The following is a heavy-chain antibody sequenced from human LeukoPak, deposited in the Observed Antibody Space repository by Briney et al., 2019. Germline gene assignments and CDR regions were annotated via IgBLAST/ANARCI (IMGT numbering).Heavy chain of an antibody. CDR1: GGSISSSSYY. D-gene: IGHD3-22*01. CDR3: ARGYYYDSSGYYYGAGTTWFDP. V-gene: IGHV4-39*07. Sequence: SETLSLTCTVSGGSISSSSYYWGWLRQPPGKGLEWIGTMYYSGSTYYNPSLKSRVTISVDTSKNQFSLKLSSVTAADTAVYYCARGYYYDSSGYYYGAGTTWFDPWGQGTPVTVSS. CDR2: MYYSGST. J-gene: IGHJ5*02.